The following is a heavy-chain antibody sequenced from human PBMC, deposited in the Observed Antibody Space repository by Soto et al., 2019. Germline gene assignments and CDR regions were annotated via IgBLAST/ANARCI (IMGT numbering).Heavy chain of an antibody. CDR3: TSVGGYCSSTSCPNVDTAISYYYYGMDV. CDR2: IKSKTDGGTT. J-gene: IGHJ6*02. D-gene: IGHD2-2*01. CDR1: GFTFSNAW. Sequence: EVQLVESGGGLVKPGGSLRLSCAASGFTFSNAWMSWVRQAPGKGLEWVGRIKSKTDGGTTDYAAPVKGRFTISRDDSKNTLYLQMNSLKTEDTAVYYCTSVGGYCSSTSCPNVDTAISYYYYGMDVWGQGTTVTVSS. V-gene: IGHV3-15*01.